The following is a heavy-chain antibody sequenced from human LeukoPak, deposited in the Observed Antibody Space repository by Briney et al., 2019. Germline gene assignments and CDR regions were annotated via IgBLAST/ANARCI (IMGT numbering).Heavy chain of an antibody. V-gene: IGHV1-2*02. CDR1: GYTFTGYY. D-gene: IGHD3-3*01. CDR3: ARGGVYYDFWSGYHDAFDI. CDR2: INPNSGGT. J-gene: IGHJ3*02. Sequence: ASVKVSCKASGYTFTGYYMHWVRQAPGQGLEWMGWINPNSGGTNYAQKFQGRVTMTRDTSISTAYMELSRLRSEDTAAYYCARGGVYYDFWSGYHDAFDIWGQGTMVTVSS.